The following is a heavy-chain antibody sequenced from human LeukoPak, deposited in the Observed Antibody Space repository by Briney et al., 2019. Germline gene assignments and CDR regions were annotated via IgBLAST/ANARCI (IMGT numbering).Heavy chain of an antibody. Sequence: GGSLRLSCAASGFTFSSYWMSWVRQAPGKGLEWVANIKQDGSEKYYVDSVKGRFTISRDNAKNSLYLQMNSLRAEDTAVYYCAKGPGGSGTSRYTMDVWGQGTTVTVSS. D-gene: IGHD2-2*01. CDR3: AKGPGGSGTSRYTMDV. V-gene: IGHV3-7*03. J-gene: IGHJ6*02. CDR2: IKQDGSEK. CDR1: GFTFSSYW.